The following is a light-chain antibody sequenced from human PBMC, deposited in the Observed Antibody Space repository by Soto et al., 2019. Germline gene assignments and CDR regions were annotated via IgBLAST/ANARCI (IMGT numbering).Light chain of an antibody. Sequence: ETVMTQSPGTLSVSPGERATLSCRASQNVYSKVAWYQQKLGQAPRLLIYDASTRATGIPARFSGDGSGTEFPLPLRSLQSEDFAIFYCQQYQDWPRSFGLGTKVEIK. V-gene: IGKV3-15*01. J-gene: IGKJ1*01. CDR1: QNVYSK. CDR3: QQYQDWPRS. CDR2: DAS.